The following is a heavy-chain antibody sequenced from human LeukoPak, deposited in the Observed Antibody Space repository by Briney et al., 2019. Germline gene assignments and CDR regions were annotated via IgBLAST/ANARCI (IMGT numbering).Heavy chain of an antibody. CDR3: AKDYTSGWYDY. V-gene: IGHV3-23*01. CDR2: ISDSGGRT. J-gene: IGHJ4*02. Sequence: PGGSLRLSCAASGFTFSSYAMHWVRQAPGKGLEWVSSISDSGGRTYYADSVRGRFTISRDNSKNTLYLQMTSLRAEDTAIYYCAKDYTSGWYDYWGQGTLVTVSS. D-gene: IGHD6-19*01. CDR1: GFTFSSYA.